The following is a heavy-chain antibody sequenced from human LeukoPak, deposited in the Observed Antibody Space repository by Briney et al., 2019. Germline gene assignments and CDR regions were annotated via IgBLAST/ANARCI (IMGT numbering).Heavy chain of an antibody. J-gene: IGHJ4*02. Sequence: GRSLRLSCAASGFIFSSYGMHWVRQAPGKGLEWVAVIWYDGTNKYYADSVKGRFTISRDNSKNTLYLQMNSLRAEDTAVYYCAKDRYYYDNSGSLDYWGQGTLVTVSS. D-gene: IGHD3-22*01. CDR3: AKDRYYYDNSGSLDY. V-gene: IGHV3-33*06. CDR1: GFIFSSYG. CDR2: IWYDGTNK.